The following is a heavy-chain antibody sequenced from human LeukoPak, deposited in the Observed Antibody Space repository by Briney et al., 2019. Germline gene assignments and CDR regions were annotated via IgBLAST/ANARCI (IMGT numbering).Heavy chain of an antibody. V-gene: IGHV4-31*03. Sequence: SETLSLTCIASGGSISSGGYSWSWLRQHPGKGLEWIAYIYYSGSAYYNPSLKSRVTISLDTSKNQFSLHLSSVTAAETAVYYCARTVDVPVAIRDYYGMDVWGQGSTVTVSS. CDR1: GGSISSGGYS. D-gene: IGHD2-2*02. J-gene: IGHJ6*02. CDR2: IYYSGSA. CDR3: ARTVDVPVAIRDYYGMDV.